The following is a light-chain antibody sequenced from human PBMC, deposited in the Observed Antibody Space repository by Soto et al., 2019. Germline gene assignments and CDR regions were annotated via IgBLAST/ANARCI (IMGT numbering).Light chain of an antibody. CDR3: HRGRNWPLT. V-gene: IGKV3-15*01. Sequence: EIVMTQSPATLSVSPGERATLSCRASQSISSELAWYQQKPGQPPRLLIYGASTRATGVPARFTGSGSGSDFTLTISGLQSEDFAVYYCHRGRNWPLTFGQGTRLEI. CDR2: GAS. CDR1: QSISSE. J-gene: IGKJ2*01.